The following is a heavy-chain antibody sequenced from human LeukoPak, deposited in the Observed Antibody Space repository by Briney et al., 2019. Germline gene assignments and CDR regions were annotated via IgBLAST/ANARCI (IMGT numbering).Heavy chain of an antibody. Sequence: QPGGSLRLSCAASGFTFSSYWMSWVRQAPGKGLEWVANIKQDGSEKEYVDSVKGRFTISRDNGKNSPYLQMNSLRAEDTAVYYCARYGSGSPDYWGQGTLVTVSS. V-gene: IGHV3-7*01. J-gene: IGHJ4*02. CDR2: IKQDGSEK. D-gene: IGHD3-10*01. CDR3: ARYGSGSPDY. CDR1: GFTFSSYW.